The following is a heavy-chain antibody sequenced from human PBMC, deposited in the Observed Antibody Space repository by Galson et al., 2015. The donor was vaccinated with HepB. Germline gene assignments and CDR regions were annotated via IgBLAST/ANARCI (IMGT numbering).Heavy chain of an antibody. Sequence: SVKVSCKASGYTFTSYGISWVRQAPGQGLEWMGWISAYNGNTNYAQKLQGRVTMTTDTSTSTAYMELRSLRSDDTAVYYCARAYDIVVVPAAIWGNWFDPWGQGTLVTVSS. J-gene: IGHJ5*02. CDR3: ARAYDIVVVPAAIWGNWFDP. CDR1: GYTFTSYG. CDR2: ISAYNGNT. D-gene: IGHD2-2*02. V-gene: IGHV1-18*01.